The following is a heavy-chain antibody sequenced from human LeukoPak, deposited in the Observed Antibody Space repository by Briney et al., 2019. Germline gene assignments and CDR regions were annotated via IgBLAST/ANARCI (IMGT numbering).Heavy chain of an antibody. CDR3: ARDLGDWYTSGFDD. Sequence: GGSLRLSCAGSGFTSRNYEMSWVRQAPGKGLEWVSHISRDGSTVYYRDSVKGRFTISRDNVKNSLYLQMNSLRVEDTGVYYCARDLGDWYTSGFDDWGQGSLVIVSS. V-gene: IGHV3-48*03. J-gene: IGHJ4*02. D-gene: IGHD3-16*01. CDR2: ISRDGSTV. CDR1: GFTSRNYE.